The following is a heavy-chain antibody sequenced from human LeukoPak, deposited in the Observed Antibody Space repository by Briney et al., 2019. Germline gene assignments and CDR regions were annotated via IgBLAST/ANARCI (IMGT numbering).Heavy chain of an antibody. CDR2: FDPEDGET. J-gene: IGHJ4*02. CDR3: ATGQVDTAMVTPFGY. D-gene: IGHD5-18*01. CDR1: GYTLTELS. V-gene: IGHV1-24*01. Sequence: ASVKVSCKVSGYTLTELSMHWVRQAPGKGLEGRGGFDPEDGETIYAQKFQGRVTMTEDTSTDTAYMELSSLRSEDTAVYYCATGQVDTAMVTPFGYWGQGTLVTVSS.